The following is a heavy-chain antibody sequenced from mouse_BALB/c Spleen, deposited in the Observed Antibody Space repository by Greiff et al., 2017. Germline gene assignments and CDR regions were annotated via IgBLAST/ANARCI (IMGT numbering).Heavy chain of an antibody. CDR3: ARSLGYYAMDY. CDR1: GYSFTGYN. D-gene: IGHD3-1*01. V-gene: IGHV1S135*01. Sequence: EVQLQQSGAELVRPGTSVKVSCKASGYSFTGYNMNWVKQSNGKSLEWIGNIDPYYGGTSYNQKFKGKATLTVDKSSSTAYMQLKSLTSEDSAVYYCARSLGYYAMDYWGQGTSVTVSS. CDR2: IDPYYGGT. J-gene: IGHJ4*01.